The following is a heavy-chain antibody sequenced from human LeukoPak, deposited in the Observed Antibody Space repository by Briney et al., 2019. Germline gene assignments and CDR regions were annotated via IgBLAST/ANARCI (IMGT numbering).Heavy chain of an antibody. CDR2: ISGSGGST. J-gene: IGHJ5*02. D-gene: IGHD3-3*01. CDR1: GFTFSSYA. CDR3: AKSPYYDFWSGPGKNWFDP. Sequence: SGGSLRLSCAAPGFTFSSYAMNWVRQAPGKGLEWVSSISGSGGSTYYADSVKGRFTISRDNSKNTLYLQMNSLRAEDTAVFYCAKSPYYDFWSGPGKNWFDPWGQGTLVTASS. V-gene: IGHV3-23*01.